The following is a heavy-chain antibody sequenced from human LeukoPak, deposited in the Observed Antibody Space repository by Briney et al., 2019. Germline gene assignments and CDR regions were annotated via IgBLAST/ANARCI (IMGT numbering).Heavy chain of an antibody. Sequence: PGGSLRLSCAASGFTFSSYWMSWVRQAPGKGLEWVANIKQDGSEKYYADSVKGRFTISRDNSKSTLYLQMNSLRAEDTAVYYCAKDRAVTEPYYYYGVDVWGQGTTVTVSS. CDR3: AKDRAVTEPYYYYGVDV. CDR1: GFTFSSYW. D-gene: IGHD2-21*02. J-gene: IGHJ6*02. V-gene: IGHV3-7*01. CDR2: IKQDGSEK.